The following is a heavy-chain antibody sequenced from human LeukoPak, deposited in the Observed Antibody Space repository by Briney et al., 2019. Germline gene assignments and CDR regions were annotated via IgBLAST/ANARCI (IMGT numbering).Heavy chain of an antibody. CDR1: GGTFSSYA. CDR2: IIPILGIA. Sequence: SVKVSCKASGGTFSSYAISWVRQAPGQGLEWMGRIIPILGIANYAQKFQGRVTITADKSTSTAYMELSSLRSEDTAVYYCARLRYCSSTSCPKTLDYWGQGTLVTVSS. D-gene: IGHD2-2*01. CDR3: ARLRYCSSTSCPKTLDY. V-gene: IGHV1-69*04. J-gene: IGHJ4*02.